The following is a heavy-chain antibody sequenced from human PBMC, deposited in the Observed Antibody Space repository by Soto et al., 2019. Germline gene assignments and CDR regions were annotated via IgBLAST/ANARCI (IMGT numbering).Heavy chain of an antibody. CDR1: GYSFAGYW. J-gene: IGHJ4*02. CDR3: ARQIYDSDTGPNFQYYFDS. Sequence: GESLKISCMGSGYSFAGYWITWVRQKPGKGLGWMGRMDPSDSQTYYSPSFRGHVTISVTKSITTVFLQWSSLRASDTAMYYCARQIYDSDTGPNFQYYFDSWGQGTPVTVSS. D-gene: IGHD3-22*01. V-gene: IGHV5-10-1*01. CDR2: MDPSDSQT.